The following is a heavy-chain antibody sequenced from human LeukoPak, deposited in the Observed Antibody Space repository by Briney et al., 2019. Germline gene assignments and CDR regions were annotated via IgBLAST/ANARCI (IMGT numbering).Heavy chain of an antibody. V-gene: IGHV3-74*01. J-gene: IGHJ4*02. D-gene: IGHD3-10*01. CDR1: GFTFSNYW. Sequence: PGGSLRLSCAASGFTFSNYWMHWVRQAPGKGPVWVSRINSDGSSTTYADSVRGRFTISRDNAKNTLHLEMNTLRAEDTAVYYCARDYYGSDWGQGTLVTVSS. CDR3: ARDYYGSD. CDR2: INSDGSST.